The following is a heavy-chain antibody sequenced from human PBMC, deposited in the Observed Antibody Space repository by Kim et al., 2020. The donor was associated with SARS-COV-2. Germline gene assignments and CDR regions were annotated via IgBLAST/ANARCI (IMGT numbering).Heavy chain of an antibody. V-gene: IGHV4-34*01. D-gene: IGHD6-19*01. CDR1: GGSFSGYY. CDR2: INHSGST. CDR3: ARESGYSSGWFDY. J-gene: IGHJ4*02. Sequence: SETLSLTCAVYGGSFSGYYWSWIRQPPGKGLEWIGEINHSGSTNYNPSLKSRVTISVDTSKNQFSLKLSSVTAADTAVYYCARESGYSSGWFDYWGQGTLVTVSS.